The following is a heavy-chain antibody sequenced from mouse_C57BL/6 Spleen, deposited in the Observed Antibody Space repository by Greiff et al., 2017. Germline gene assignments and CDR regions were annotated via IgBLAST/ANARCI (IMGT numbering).Heavy chain of an antibody. CDR3: ARPYYYGSSSFYFGY. J-gene: IGHJ2*01. Sequence: QVQLQQSGAELVKPGASVKISCKASGYAFSSYWMNWVKQRPGKGLEWIGQIYPGDGDTNYNGKFKGKATLTADKSSSTAYMQLSSLTSEDSAVYFCARPYYYGSSSFYFGYWGQGTTLTVSS. CDR2: IYPGDGDT. CDR1: GYAFSSYW. V-gene: IGHV1-80*01. D-gene: IGHD1-1*01.